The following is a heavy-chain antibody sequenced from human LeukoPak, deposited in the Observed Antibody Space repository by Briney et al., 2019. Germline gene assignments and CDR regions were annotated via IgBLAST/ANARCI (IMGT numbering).Heavy chain of an antibody. D-gene: IGHD5-12*01. Sequence: GASVKVSCKASGYTFTSYDINWVRQATGQRLEWMGWMNPNSGNTGYAQKFRGRVTMTRDTSISTAYMELSSLRSEDTAVYYCAKAGIVATMNADWFDPWGQGTLVTVSS. J-gene: IGHJ5*02. CDR1: GYTFTSYD. CDR2: MNPNSGNT. CDR3: AKAGIVATMNADWFDP. V-gene: IGHV1-8*01.